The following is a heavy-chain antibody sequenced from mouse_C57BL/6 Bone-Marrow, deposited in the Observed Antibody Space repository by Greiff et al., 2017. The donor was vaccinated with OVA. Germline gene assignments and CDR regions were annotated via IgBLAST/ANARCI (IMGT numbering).Heavy chain of an antibody. CDR3: SRWTAFGY. CDR1: GYSFTDYN. V-gene: IGHV1-39*01. CDR2: INPNYGTT. D-gene: IGHD1-2*01. J-gene: IGHJ2*01. Sequence: VQLQQSGPELVKPGASVKISCTASGYSFTDYNMNWVKQSNGQSLEWIGGINPNYGTTSYNQKFKGKATLTVDQSSSTAYLQLNSLTSEDSAVYYCSRWTAFGYWGQGTTLTVSS.